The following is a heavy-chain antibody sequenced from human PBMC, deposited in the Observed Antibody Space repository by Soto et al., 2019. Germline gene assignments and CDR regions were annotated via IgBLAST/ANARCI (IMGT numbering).Heavy chain of an antibody. CDR2: IYYSGST. J-gene: IGHJ5*02. CDR3: TNSNWFDP. Sequence: QLQLQESGPGLVTPAETLSLPRSVSCRPNKSNSYFWGWMRQPPGKGLEWFGNIYYSGSTYYNPSLKSRVSISVDTSKDQFSLKLTSVTAADTAVYYCTNSNWFDPWGQGTLVTVSS. V-gene: IGHV4-39*01. D-gene: IGHD3-10*01. CDR1: CRPNKSNSYF.